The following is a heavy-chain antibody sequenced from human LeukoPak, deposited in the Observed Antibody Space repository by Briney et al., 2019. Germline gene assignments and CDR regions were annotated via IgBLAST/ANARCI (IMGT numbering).Heavy chain of an antibody. Sequence: PGGSLRLSCAASGFTFSSYSMNWVRQAPGKGLEWVSSISSSSSYIYYADSVKGRFTISRDNAKNSLYLQMNSLRAEDTAVYYCARDIPPQGPHYLDYWGQGTLVTVSS. J-gene: IGHJ4*02. CDR2: ISSSSSYI. CDR3: ARDIPPQGPHYLDY. V-gene: IGHV3-21*01. CDR1: GFTFSSYS.